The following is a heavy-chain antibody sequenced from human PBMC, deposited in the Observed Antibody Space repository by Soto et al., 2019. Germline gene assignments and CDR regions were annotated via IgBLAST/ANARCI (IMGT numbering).Heavy chain of an antibody. J-gene: IGHJ4*02. CDR3: ARDAGPIDY. CDR1: GFTFSSYA. CDR2: ISYDGSNK. V-gene: IGHV3-30-3*01. Sequence: QVQLVESGGGVVQPGRSLRLSCAASGFTFSSYAMHWVRQAPGKGLEWVAVISYDGSNKYYADSVKGRFTISRDNSKNTLYLQMNGLRAEDTAVYYCARDAGPIDYWGQGTLVTVSS.